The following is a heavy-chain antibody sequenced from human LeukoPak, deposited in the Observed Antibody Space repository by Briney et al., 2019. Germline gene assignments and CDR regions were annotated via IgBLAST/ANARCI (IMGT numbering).Heavy chain of an antibody. CDR3: AKDRYGRSIDYGDYLPRWYYYYYGMDV. CDR2: ISYDGSNK. J-gene: IGHJ6*02. D-gene: IGHD4-17*01. CDR1: GFTFSSCG. V-gene: IGHV3-30*18. Sequence: PGRSLRLSCAVSGFTFSSCGMHWVRQAPGKGLEWVGAISYDGSNKYYADSVKGRFTISRDNSKNTLYLQMNSLRAQDTAVYYCAKDRYGRSIDYGDYLPRWYYYYYGMDVWGQGTTVTVSS.